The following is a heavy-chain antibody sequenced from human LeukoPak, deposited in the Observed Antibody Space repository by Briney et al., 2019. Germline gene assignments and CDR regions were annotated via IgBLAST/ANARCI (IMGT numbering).Heavy chain of an antibody. D-gene: IGHD2-15*01. CDR3: ASYDLGYCSGGSCYSDYYYYMDV. CDR1: GYTFTSYY. CDR2: INPSGGST. J-gene: IGHJ6*03. V-gene: IGHV1-46*01. Sequence: GASVKVSCKASGYTFTSYYMHWVRQAPGQGLEWMGIINPSGGSTSYAQKFQGRVTMTRDTSTSTVYMELSSLRSEDTAVYYCASYDLGYCSGGSCYSDYYYYMDVWGKGTTVTISS.